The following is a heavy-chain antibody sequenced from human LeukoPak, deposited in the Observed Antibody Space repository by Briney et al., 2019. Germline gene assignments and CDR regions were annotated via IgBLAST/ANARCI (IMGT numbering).Heavy chain of an antibody. CDR2: ISSSSSYI. V-gene: IGHV3-21*01. D-gene: IGHD5-24*01. J-gene: IGHJ5*02. CDR3: ARAGMATRNWFDP. CDR1: GFTFSSYS. Sequence: GGSLRLSCAASGFTFSSYSMNWVRQAPGKGLEWVSSISSSSSYIYYADSVKGRFTISRDNAKNSLYLQMNSLRAEDTAVYYCARAGMATRNWFDPWGKGTLVTVSS.